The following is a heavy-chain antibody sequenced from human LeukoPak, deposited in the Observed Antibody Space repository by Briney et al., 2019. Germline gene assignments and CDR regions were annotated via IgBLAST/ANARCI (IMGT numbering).Heavy chain of an antibody. Sequence: SETLSLTCTVSGGSISSYYWSWIRQPPGKGLEWIGYIYYSGSTNYNPSLKSPVTISEDTSKNQFSLKLSSVTAADTAVYYCARQDGYNLDYWGQGTLVTVSS. V-gene: IGHV4-59*08. CDR2: IYYSGST. J-gene: IGHJ4*02. D-gene: IGHD5-24*01. CDR3: ARQDGYNLDY. CDR1: GGSISSYY.